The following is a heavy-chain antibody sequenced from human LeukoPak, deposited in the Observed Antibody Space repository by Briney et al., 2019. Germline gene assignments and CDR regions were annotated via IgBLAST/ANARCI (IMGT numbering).Heavy chain of an antibody. CDR2: IRPSSGDI. Sequence: ASVKVSCKASGYTFTGYYMQWVRQAPGQGLEWMGCIRPSSGDINYSQKFQGRVTMTRDTSISTAYMELSRLTSDDTAVYYCARVRGYDYVWGSCPYWGQGTLVTVSS. CDR1: GYTFTGYY. CDR3: ARVRGYDYVWGSCPY. J-gene: IGHJ4*02. D-gene: IGHD3-16*01. V-gene: IGHV1-2*02.